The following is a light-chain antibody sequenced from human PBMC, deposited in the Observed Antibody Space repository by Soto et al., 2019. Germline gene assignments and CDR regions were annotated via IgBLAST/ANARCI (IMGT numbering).Light chain of an antibody. CDR3: MQTLQTPYT. Sequence: EIVMSQSPLSLPVTPGEPASISCRSTQSLLNSNGYNYSDWHLQRPGQSPQFLIYFGSHRVSGVPDRFSGSGSGTNFTLEISRVEAEDVGVYYCMQTLQTPYTFGQGTKLEIK. J-gene: IGKJ2*01. CDR2: FGS. CDR1: QSLLNSNGYNY. V-gene: IGKV2-28*01.